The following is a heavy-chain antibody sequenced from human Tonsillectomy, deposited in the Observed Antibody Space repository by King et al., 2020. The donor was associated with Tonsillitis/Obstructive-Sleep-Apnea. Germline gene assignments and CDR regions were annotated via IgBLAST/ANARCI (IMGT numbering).Heavy chain of an antibody. D-gene: IGHD3-10*01. CDR2: ISYDGSNG. Sequence: VQLVESGGGVVQPGRSLRLSCAASGFTFSSYAMHWVRQAPGKGLEWVAVISYDGSNGYYADSVKGRFTISRDNSKNTVYLQMNSLRPEDTAVYYCARDPGDYGSGRGCFDYWGQGILVTVSS. CDR3: ARDPGDYGSGRGCFDY. J-gene: IGHJ4*02. V-gene: IGHV3-30*04. CDR1: GFTFSSYA.